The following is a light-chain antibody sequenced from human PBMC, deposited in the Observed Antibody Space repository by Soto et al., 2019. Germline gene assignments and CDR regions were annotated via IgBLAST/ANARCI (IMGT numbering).Light chain of an antibody. CDR2: EVS. CDR3: SSYTYSSTLV. CDR1: SSDVGAYNY. Sequence: QSVLTQPASVSGSPGQSITISCTGTSSDVGAYNYVSWYQQHPGKAPKLLISEVSNRPSGVSYRFSGSKSGNTASLTISGLQAEDEADYYCSSYTYSSTLVFGGGTQLTVL. V-gene: IGLV2-14*01. J-gene: IGLJ3*02.